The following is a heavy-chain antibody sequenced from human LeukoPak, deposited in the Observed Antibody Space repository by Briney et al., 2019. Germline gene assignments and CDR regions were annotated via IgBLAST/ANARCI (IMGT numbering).Heavy chain of an antibody. CDR3: ARVLITYYYDSSGQDAFDI. CDR2: IGTSTSYI. CDR1: GFTFSTYI. J-gene: IGHJ3*02. V-gene: IGHV3-21*04. D-gene: IGHD3-22*01. Sequence: GGSLRLSCAASGFTFSTYIMNWVRQTPGKGLEWVSSIGTSTSYIYYADSVKGRFTISRDNAKNSLYLQMNSLRAEDTAVYYCARVLITYYYDSSGQDAFDIWGQGTMVTVSS.